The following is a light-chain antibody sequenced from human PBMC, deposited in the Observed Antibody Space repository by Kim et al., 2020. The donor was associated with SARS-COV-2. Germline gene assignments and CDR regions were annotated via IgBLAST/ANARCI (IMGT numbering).Light chain of an antibody. Sequence: DIQMTQSPSSLSASVGDRVTITCRASQNFSHYLAWFQVKPGKAPKSLIYATTSLHSGVPPRFSGSGSGTDFTLTISNLQPEDFATDCCKQDNSYPRNFGQGTKLE. V-gene: IGKV1-16*01. CDR2: ATT. CDR3: KQDNSYPRN. CDR1: QNFSHY. J-gene: IGKJ2*02.